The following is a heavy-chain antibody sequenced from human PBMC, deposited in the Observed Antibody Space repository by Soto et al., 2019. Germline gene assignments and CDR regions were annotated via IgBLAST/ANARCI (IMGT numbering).Heavy chain of an antibody. Sequence: GESLKISCKGSGYTFSAYWIAWVRQMPGKGLEWMGLIFPSDSDTRYSPSFQGQVTISVDKSISTAYLQWSSLKASDTAIYYCARQYVSVPTIPMLSYDFWGQGTLVTISS. D-gene: IGHD5-12*01. J-gene: IGHJ4*02. CDR3: ARQYVSVPTIPMLSYDF. CDR2: IFPSDSDT. CDR1: GYTFSAYW. V-gene: IGHV5-51*01.